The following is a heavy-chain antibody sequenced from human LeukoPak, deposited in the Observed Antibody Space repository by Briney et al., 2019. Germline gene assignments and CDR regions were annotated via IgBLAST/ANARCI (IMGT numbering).Heavy chain of an antibody. D-gene: IGHD3-9*01. Sequence: GGSLRLSCAASGFTFSDHYMDWVRQAPGKGLEWVGRTRNKANSYTTEYAASVKGRFTISRDDSKNSLYLQMNSLKTEDTAVYYCAREAWNTHFDWPPDYWGQGTLVTVSS. V-gene: IGHV3-72*01. CDR2: TRNKANSYTT. J-gene: IGHJ4*02. CDR1: GFTFSDHY. CDR3: AREAWNTHFDWPPDY.